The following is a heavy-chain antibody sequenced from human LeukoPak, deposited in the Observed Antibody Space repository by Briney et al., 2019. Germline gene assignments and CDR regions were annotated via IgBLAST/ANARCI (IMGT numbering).Heavy chain of an antibody. Sequence: PGGSLRLSCAASGFTFSSYGMHWVRQAPGKGLEWVAVIWYDGSNKYYADSVKGRFTISRDNSKNTLYLQMNSLRAEDTAVYYCAKDPASGSYYLYYFDYWGQGTLVTVSS. J-gene: IGHJ4*02. V-gene: IGHV3-33*06. CDR3: AKDPASGSYYLYYFDY. CDR1: GFTFSSYG. CDR2: IWYDGSNK. D-gene: IGHD1-26*01.